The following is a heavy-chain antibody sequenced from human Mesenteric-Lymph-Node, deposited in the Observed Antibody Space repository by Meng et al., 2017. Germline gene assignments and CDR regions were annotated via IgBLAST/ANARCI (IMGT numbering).Heavy chain of an antibody. CDR1: GGSISSSSYY. D-gene: IGHD3-16*02. J-gene: IGHJ4*02. CDR2: IYYSGST. Sequence: GSLRLSCTVSGGSISSSSYYWGWIRQPPGKGLEWIGSIYYSGSTYYNPSLKSRVTISVDTSKNQFSLKLSSVTAADTAVYYCARDPFRLRLGELSLSTAFDYWGQGTLVTVSS. V-gene: IGHV4-39*07. CDR3: ARDPFRLRLGELSLSTAFDY.